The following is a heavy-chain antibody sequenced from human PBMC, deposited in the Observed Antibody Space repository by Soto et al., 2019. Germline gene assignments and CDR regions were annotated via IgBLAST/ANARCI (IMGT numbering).Heavy chain of an antibody. V-gene: IGHV3-13*01. J-gene: IGHJ6*03. CDR3: ARGIPITGTTLPGYMDV. CDR2: IGTAGDT. D-gene: IGHD1-7*01. Sequence: GGSLRLSCAASGFTFSSYDMHWVRQATGKGLEWVSAIGTAGDTYYPGSVKGRFTISRENAKNSLYLQMNSLRAGDTAVYYCARGIPITGTTLPGYMDVWGKGTTVTVSS. CDR1: GFTFSSYD.